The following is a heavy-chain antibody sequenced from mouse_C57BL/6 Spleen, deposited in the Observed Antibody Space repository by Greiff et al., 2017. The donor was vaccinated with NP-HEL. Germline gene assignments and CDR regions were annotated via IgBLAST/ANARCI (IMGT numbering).Heavy chain of an antibody. Sequence: QVQLKQPGAELVRPGTSVKLSCKASGYTFTSYWMHWVKQRPGQGLEWIGVIDPSDSYTNYNQKFKGKATLTVDTSSSTAYMQLSSLTSEDSAVYYCASRDYGSSPAWFAYWGQGTLVTVSA. CDR2: IDPSDSYT. V-gene: IGHV1-59*01. J-gene: IGHJ3*01. CDR1: GYTFTSYW. D-gene: IGHD1-1*01. CDR3: ASRDYGSSPAWFAY.